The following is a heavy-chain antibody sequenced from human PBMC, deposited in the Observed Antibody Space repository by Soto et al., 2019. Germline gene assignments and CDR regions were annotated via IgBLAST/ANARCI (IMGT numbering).Heavy chain of an antibody. CDR1: GGSISSYY. CDR2: IYYSGST. J-gene: IGHJ3*02. Sequence: SETLSLTCTVSGGSISSYYWSWIRQPPGKGLEWIGYIYYSGSTNYNPSLKSRVTISVDTSKNQFSLKLSSVTAADTAVYYCAREGVVAAPGAFDIWGQGTMVTVSS. V-gene: IGHV4-59*01. D-gene: IGHD2-15*01. CDR3: AREGVVAAPGAFDI.